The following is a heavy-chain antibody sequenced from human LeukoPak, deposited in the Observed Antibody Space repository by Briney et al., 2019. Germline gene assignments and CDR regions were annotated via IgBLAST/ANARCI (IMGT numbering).Heavy chain of an antibody. Sequence: SETLTLTCTVSGGSITGYYWNWIRQPPGKGLEWIGYIYNSGGTYYNPSLESRVTISVDTSKSQFSLKLSSVTAADTAVYYCAGGRGPLVWGQGTTVTVSS. J-gene: IGHJ6*02. CDR3: AGGRGPLV. CDR2: IYNSGGT. D-gene: IGHD1-26*01. CDR1: GGSITGYY. V-gene: IGHV4-59*08.